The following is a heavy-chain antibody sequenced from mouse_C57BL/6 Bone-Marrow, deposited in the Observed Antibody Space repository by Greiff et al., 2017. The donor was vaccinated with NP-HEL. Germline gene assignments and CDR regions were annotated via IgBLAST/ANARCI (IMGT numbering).Heavy chain of an antibody. D-gene: IGHD1-1*01. Sequence: VQLVESGGDLVKPGGSLKLSCAASGFTFSSYGMSWVRQTPDKRLEWVATISSGGSYHYYPDSVKGRFTISRDNAKNTLYLQMSSLKSEDTAMYYCARQNYGSSYLYAMDYWGQGTSVTVSS. J-gene: IGHJ4*01. CDR3: ARQNYGSSYLYAMDY. CDR1: GFTFSSYG. V-gene: IGHV5-6*01. CDR2: ISSGGSYH.